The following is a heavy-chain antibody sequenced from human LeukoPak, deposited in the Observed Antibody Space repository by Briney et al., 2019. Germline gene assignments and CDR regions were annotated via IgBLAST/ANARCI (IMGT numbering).Heavy chain of an antibody. CDR3: AKSDAYYYGSGSYPDY. CDR1: GFTFSSYA. CDR2: ISGSGGST. V-gene: IGHV3-23*01. Sequence: GSLRLSCAASGFTFSSYAMSWVRQDPGKGLEWVSAISGSGGSTYYPDSVRGRLTISRDNSKNTLYLQMNSLRAEDTAVYYCAKSDAYYYGSGSYPDYWGQGTLVTVSS. D-gene: IGHD3-10*01. J-gene: IGHJ4*02.